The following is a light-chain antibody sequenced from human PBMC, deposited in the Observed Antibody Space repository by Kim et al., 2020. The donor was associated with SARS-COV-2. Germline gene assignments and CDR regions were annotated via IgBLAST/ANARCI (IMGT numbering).Light chain of an antibody. CDR2: GAS. V-gene: IGKV3-20*01. J-gene: IGKJ4*01. CDR3: QQYGTSPLT. CDR1: QSLSSSH. Sequence: IVLTQSPGTLSLSPGERATLSCRASQSLSSSHLAWYQQKPGQAPRLLIYGASSRAAGIPDRFSGSGSGTGFTLTISRLEPEDFAVYYCQQYGTSPLTFGGGTKLEI.